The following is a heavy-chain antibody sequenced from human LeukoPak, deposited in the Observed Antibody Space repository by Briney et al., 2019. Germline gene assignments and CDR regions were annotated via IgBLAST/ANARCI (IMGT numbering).Heavy chain of an antibody. CDR2: ISAYSGNT. D-gene: IGHD3-22*01. CDR3: ATSDYNDSSGYYYFDY. CDR1: GCTFTSNG. V-gene: IGHV1-18*01. J-gene: IGHJ4*02. Sequence: EASVKVSCKASGCTFTSNGISWVRQAPGQGLEWMGWISAYSGNTNNAQKLQGRVTMTTDTSTSTAYMELRSLRSDDTAVYYCATSDYNDSSGYYYFDYWGQGTLVTVSS.